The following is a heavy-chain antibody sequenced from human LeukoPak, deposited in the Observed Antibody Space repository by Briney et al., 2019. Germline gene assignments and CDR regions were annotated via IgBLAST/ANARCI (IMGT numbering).Heavy chain of an antibody. CDR1: GFTFVDYA. D-gene: IGHD2-2*01. V-gene: IGHV3-9*01. J-gene: IGHJ4*02. CDR2: ISCNSNII. Sequence: GGSLRLSCAASGFTFVDYAMHWVRQAPAKGLQWVSGISCNSNIIGYADSLKGRLTISRDNAKNSLYLQMNSLIPEDTALYYCAKDYYSSTLGGFDYWGQGTLVTVSS. CDR3: AKDYYSSTLGGFDY.